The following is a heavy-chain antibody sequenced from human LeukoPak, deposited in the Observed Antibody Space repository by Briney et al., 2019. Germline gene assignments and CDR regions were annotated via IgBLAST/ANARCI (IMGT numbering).Heavy chain of an antibody. CDR1: GYTFTSYY. J-gene: IGHJ5*02. CDR3: AREGTIFGGSWFDP. D-gene: IGHD3-3*01. CDR2: INPSGGST. V-gene: IGHV1-46*03. Sequence: ASVKVSCKASGYTFTSYYMHWVRQAPGQGLECMGIINPSGGSTSYAQKFQGRGTMTRDTSTRTVYMELSSLRSEDTAVYYCAREGTIFGGSWFDPWGQGTLVTVSS.